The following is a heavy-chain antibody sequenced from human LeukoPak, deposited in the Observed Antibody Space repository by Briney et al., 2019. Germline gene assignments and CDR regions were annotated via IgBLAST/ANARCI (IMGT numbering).Heavy chain of an antibody. CDR3: ARVRQQWLVRGNWFDP. V-gene: IGHV4-34*01. CDR2: INHSGST. CDR1: GGSFSGYY. D-gene: IGHD6-19*01. Sequence: SETLSLTCAVYGGSFSGYYWSWIRQPPGKGLEWIGEINHSGSTNYNPSLKSRVTISVDTSKNQFSLKLSSVAAADTAVYYCARVRQQWLVRGNWFDPWGQGTLVTVSS. J-gene: IGHJ5*02.